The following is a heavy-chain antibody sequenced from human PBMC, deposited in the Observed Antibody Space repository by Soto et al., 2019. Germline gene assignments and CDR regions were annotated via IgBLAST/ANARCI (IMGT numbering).Heavy chain of an antibody. CDR1: GGTFSSYA. CDR3: ARGPIAVALTGWYYFPH. CDR2: IIPIFGTA. J-gene: IGHJ1*01. D-gene: IGHD6-19*01. V-gene: IGHV1-69*06. Sequence: QVQLVQSGAEVKKPGSSVKVSCKASGGTFSSYAISWVRQAPGQGLEWMGGIIPIFGTANYAQKFQGRVTITADKSTSTAYMELSSLRSADTAVYYCARGPIAVALTGWYYFPHWGQGTLVTVSS.